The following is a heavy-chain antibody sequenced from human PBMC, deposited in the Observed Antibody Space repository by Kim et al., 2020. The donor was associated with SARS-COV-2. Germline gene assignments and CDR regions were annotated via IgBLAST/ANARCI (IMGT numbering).Heavy chain of an antibody. V-gene: IGHV3-33*01. CDR3: ARGARGLLDYYYYGMDV. CDR1: GFTFSSYG. Sequence: GGSLRLSCAASGFTFSSYGMHWVRQAPGKGLEWVAVIWYDGSNKYYADSVKGRFTISRDNSKNTLYLQMNSLRAEDTAVYYCARGARGLLDYYYYGMDVWGQGTTVTVSS. D-gene: IGHD3-10*01. J-gene: IGHJ6*02. CDR2: IWYDGSNK.